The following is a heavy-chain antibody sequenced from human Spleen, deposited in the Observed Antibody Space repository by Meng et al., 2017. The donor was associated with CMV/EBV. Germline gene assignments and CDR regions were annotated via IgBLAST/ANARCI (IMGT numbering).Heavy chain of an antibody. J-gene: IGHJ4*02. D-gene: IGHD2-2*01. CDR3: ARGVPYADSPGGYFDC. Sequence: GSLRLSCTVSGGSISGSYWSWVRQPPGKGLEWIGYIYYGGSIDYNPSLKSRVTISVETSKKHFSLKLKSVAAADTAVYYCARGVPYADSPGGYFDCWGQGRLVTVSS. V-gene: IGHV4-59*01. CDR2: IYYGGSI. CDR1: GGSISGSY.